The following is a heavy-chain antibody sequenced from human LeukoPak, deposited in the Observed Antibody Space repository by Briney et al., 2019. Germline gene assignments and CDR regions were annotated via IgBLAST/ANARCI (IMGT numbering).Heavy chain of an antibody. CDR3: ARDSGRGYSSRTFFDY. J-gene: IGHJ4*02. D-gene: IGHD6-13*01. CDR1: GDSISNYY. V-gene: IGHV4-4*07. CDR2: IYSSGHT. Sequence: SETLSLTCTVSGDSISNYYWSWIRQPAGKGLEWIGRIYSSGHTKYNPSLESRITLSVDTSKNHFSLKLRSVTAADTAMYYCARDSGRGYSSRTFFDYWGQGTPVTVSS.